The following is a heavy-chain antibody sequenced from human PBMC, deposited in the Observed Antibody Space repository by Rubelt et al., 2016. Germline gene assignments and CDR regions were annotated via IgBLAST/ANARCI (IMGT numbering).Heavy chain of an antibody. Sequence: SSYGMYWVRQAPGKGLEWAAIIWYDGRNKYYADSVKGRFTISRDNAKKSLYLQMNSLRDEDTAVYYCARMGPLGPSYYYYGMDVWGQGTTVTVSS. CDR2: IWYDGRNK. J-gene: IGHJ6*02. CDR3: ARMGPLGPSYYYYGMDV. D-gene: IGHD3-16*01. V-gene: IGHV3-33*01. CDR1: SSYG.